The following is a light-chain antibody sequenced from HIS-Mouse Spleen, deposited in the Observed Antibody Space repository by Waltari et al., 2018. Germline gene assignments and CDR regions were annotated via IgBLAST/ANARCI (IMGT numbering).Light chain of an antibody. J-gene: IGLJ2*01. Sequence: SYELTQPPSVSVSPGQTARITCSGDALPKKYAYWYQQKSGHAPVLVIYEDSKRPSGIPERFSGSSSGTMATLTISGAQVEDEAAYYCYSTDSSGNHRVFGGGTKLTVL. CDR2: EDS. CDR3: YSTDSSGNHRV. V-gene: IGLV3-10*01. CDR1: ALPKKY.